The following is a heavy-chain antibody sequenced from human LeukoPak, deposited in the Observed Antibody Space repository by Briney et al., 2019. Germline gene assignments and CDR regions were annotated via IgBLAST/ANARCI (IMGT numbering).Heavy chain of an antibody. V-gene: IGHV1-69*06. D-gene: IGHD3-10*01. CDR2: IIPIFGTA. CDR3: AGIGIAYGSGSYYINAFDI. CDR1: GGTFSSYA. Sequence: GASVKVSCKASGGTFSSYAISWVRQAPGQGLEWMGGIIPIFGTANYAQKFQGRVTITADKSTSTAYMELSSLRSEDTAVYYCAGIGIAYGSGSYYINAFDIWGQGTMVTVSS. J-gene: IGHJ3*02.